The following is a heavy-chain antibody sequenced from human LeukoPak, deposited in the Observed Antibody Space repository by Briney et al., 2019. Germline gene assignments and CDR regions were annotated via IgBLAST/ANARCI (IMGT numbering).Heavy chain of an antibody. V-gene: IGHV4-31*03. Sequence: PSETLSLTCTVSGGSISSGGYCWSWIPQHPGKGLEWIGCIYYSGSAYYNPSLKSRVIISEDTSKNQFSLKMNSVTAADTAIYHCARAGTTVTGWGQGTLVTVSS. J-gene: IGHJ4*02. D-gene: IGHD4-17*01. CDR1: GGSISSGGYC. CDR2: IYYSGSA. CDR3: ARAGTTVTG.